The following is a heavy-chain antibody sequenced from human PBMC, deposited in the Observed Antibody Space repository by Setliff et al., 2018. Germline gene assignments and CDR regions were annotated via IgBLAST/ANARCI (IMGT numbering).Heavy chain of an antibody. D-gene: IGHD3-22*01. J-gene: IGHJ5*02. V-gene: IGHV4-39*01. CDR3: ARHGRFYDFTDYFPNWFDP. CDR1: GGSVRTSSYY. Sequence: KPSETLSLTCTVSGGSVRTSSYYWGRIRQSPGKGLEWIGSIYFTGNTYYSPSLKSRVTISADTSKNQFSLKLTSLTATDTAIYYCARHGRFYDFTDYFPNWFDPWGQGTLVTVSS. CDR2: IYFTGNT.